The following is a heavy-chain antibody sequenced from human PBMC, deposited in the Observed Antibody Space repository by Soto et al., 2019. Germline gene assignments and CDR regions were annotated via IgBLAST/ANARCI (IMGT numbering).Heavy chain of an antibody. D-gene: IGHD4-17*01. CDR1: GGSISSYY. CDR3: ARRYGASFDY. J-gene: IGHJ4*02. CDR2: IYCSGST. Sequence: SETLSLTCTVSGGSISSYYWSWIRQPPGKGLEWIGYIYCSGSTNYNPSLKSRVTISVDTSKNQFSLKLSSVTAADTAVYYCARRYGASFDYWGQGTLVTVSS. V-gene: IGHV4-59*01.